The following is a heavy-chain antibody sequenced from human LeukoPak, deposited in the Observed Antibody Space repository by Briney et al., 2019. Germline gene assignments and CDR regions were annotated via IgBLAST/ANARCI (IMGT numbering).Heavy chain of an antibody. D-gene: IGHD6-13*01. V-gene: IGHV1-2*02. CDR3: ARQLDYYYYYMDV. J-gene: IGHJ6*03. CDR1: GYTFTGYY. CDR2: INPNSGGT. Sequence: ASVKVSCKASGYTFTGYYKHWVRQAPGQGLEWMGWINPNSGGTNYAQKFQGRVTMTRDTSISTAYMELSRLRSDDTAVYYCARQLDYYYYYMDVWGKGTTVTVSS.